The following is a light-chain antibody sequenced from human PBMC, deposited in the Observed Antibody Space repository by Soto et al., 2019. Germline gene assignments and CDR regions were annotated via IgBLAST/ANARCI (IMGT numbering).Light chain of an antibody. CDR3: QQYGSSPWT. Sequence: EILMTQSPVTLSVSPGERATLSCRASQSVSSNLAWYQQKPGQAPSLLIYGAFTRATGIPARFSGSGSGTDFTLTISRLEPEDFAVYYCQQYGSSPWTFGQGTKVDIK. V-gene: IGKV3-20*01. J-gene: IGKJ1*01. CDR2: GAF. CDR1: QSVSSN.